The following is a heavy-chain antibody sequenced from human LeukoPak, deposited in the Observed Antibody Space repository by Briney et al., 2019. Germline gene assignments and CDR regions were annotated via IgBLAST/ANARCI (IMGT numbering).Heavy chain of an antibody. CDR3: ARSSDSSGKSIFDY. J-gene: IGHJ4*02. CDR1: GFTFSSYA. Sequence: QPGGSLRLSCAASGFTFSSYAMHWVRQAPGKGLEWVAVISYDGSNKYYADSVKGRFTISRDNSKNTLYLQMNSLRAEDTAVYYCARSSDSSGKSIFDYWGQGTLVTVSS. V-gene: IGHV3-30*04. CDR2: ISYDGSNK. D-gene: IGHD6-19*01.